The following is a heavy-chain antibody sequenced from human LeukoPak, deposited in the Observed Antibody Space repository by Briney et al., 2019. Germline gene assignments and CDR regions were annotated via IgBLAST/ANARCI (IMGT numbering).Heavy chain of an antibody. V-gene: IGHV1-69*04. Sequence: ASVQVSCKASGGTFSSYAISWVRPAPGQGLEWMGRIIPILGIANYAQKFRGRVTITADKSSSTAYMELSSLRSEDMAVYYCARVGATTVFDYWGQGTLVTVSS. CDR2: IIPILGIA. J-gene: IGHJ4*02. D-gene: IGHD1-26*01. CDR1: GGTFSSYA. CDR3: ARVGATTVFDY.